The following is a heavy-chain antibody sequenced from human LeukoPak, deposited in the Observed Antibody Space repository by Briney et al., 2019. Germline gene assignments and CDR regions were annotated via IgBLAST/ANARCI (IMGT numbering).Heavy chain of an antibody. CDR1: GGSISGYY. CDR3: ARHHRRLGWFGELFQNWFDP. CDR2: INHSGST. V-gene: IGHV4-34*01. J-gene: IGHJ5*02. D-gene: IGHD3-10*01. Sequence: SETLSLTCTVSGGSISGYYWSWIRQPPGKGLEWIGEINHSGSTNYNPSLKSRVTISVDTSKNQFSLKLSSVTAADTAVYYCARHHRRLGWFGELFQNWFDPWGQGTLVTVSS.